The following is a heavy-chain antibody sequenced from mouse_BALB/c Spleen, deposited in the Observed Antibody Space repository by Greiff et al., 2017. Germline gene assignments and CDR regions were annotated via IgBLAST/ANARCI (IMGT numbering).Heavy chain of an antibody. V-gene: IGHV14-3*02. Sequence: VQLQQSGSELVKPGASVKLSCTASGFNIKDTYMHWVKQRPEQGLEWIGRIDPANGNTKYDPKFQGKATITADTSSNTAYLQLSSLTSEDTAFYYCARLYYDYPYYYAMDYWGQGTSVTVSS. CDR2: IDPANGNT. J-gene: IGHJ4*01. D-gene: IGHD2-4*01. CDR1: GFNIKDTY. CDR3: ARLYYDYPYYYAMDY.